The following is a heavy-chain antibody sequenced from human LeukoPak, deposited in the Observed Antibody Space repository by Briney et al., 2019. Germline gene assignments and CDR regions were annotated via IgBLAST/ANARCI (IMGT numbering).Heavy chain of an antibody. CDR1: GGSFNNYY. D-gene: IGHD1-26*01. Sequence: SETLSLTCAVYGGSFNNYYLNWIRQPPGKGLEWIGEINHSGSTNYNPSLKSRVTISVDTSKNQFSLKLSSVTAADTAVYYCANLPIVGATDDYWGQGTLVTVSS. V-gene: IGHV4-34*01. J-gene: IGHJ4*02. CDR2: INHSGST. CDR3: ANLPIVGATDDY.